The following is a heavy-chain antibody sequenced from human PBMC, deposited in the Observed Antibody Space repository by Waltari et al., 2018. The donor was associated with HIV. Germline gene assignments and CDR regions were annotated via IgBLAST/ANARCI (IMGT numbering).Heavy chain of an antibody. CDR2: VNPNSGNT. J-gene: IGHJ5*02. CDR1: GYSFTRYD. CDR3: ARGVRYCSGGSCYVAWFDP. D-gene: IGHD2-15*01. V-gene: IGHV1-8*01. Sequence: QVQLVQSGAEVKQPGASVKVSCKASGYSFTRYDINWVRQAPGQGLEWMGWVNPNSGNTGYAQKFQGRVTITRNTSISTAYMELSSLRSEDTAVYYCARGVRYCSGGSCYVAWFDPWGQGTLVTVSS.